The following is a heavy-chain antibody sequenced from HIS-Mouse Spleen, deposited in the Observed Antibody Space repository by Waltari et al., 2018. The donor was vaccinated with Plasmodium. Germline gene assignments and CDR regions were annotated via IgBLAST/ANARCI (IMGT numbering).Heavy chain of an antibody. D-gene: IGHD1-26*01. CDR3: ARMWGEQWELPDAGWFDP. J-gene: IGHJ5*02. Sequence: VALKESGPVLVKPTETLTLTCTVSGFSLSNARMGVSWIRQPPGKALEWLAHIFSNDEKSYSTSLKSRLTISKDTSKSQVVLTMTNMDPVDTATYYCARMWGEQWELPDAGWFDPWGQGTLVTVSS. CDR2: IFSNDEK. V-gene: IGHV2-26*01. CDR1: GFSLSNARMG.